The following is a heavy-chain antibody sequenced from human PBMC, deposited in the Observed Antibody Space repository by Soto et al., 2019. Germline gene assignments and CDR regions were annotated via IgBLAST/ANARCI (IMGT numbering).Heavy chain of an antibody. Sequence: SETLSLTCTVSGGSISSYYWSWIRQPPGKGLEWIGYIYYSGSTNYNPSLKSRVTISVDTSKNQFSLKLSSVTAADTAVYYCATGIVGATGFAYWGQGTLVTVSS. CDR3: ATGIVGATGFAY. J-gene: IGHJ4*02. V-gene: IGHV4-59*12. D-gene: IGHD1-26*01. CDR1: GGSISSYY. CDR2: IYYSGST.